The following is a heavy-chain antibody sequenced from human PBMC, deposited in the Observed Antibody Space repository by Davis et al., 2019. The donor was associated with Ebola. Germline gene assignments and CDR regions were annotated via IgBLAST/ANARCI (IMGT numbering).Heavy chain of an antibody. D-gene: IGHD2-2*01. J-gene: IGHJ4*02. V-gene: IGHV3-23*01. CDR1: EFTFSSYS. CDR2: ISGSGSTI. Sequence: PGGSLRLSCAGSEFTFSSYSMNWVRQAPGKGLEWVSVISGSGSTIHYADSVKGRFTISRDNSKSTLYLQMNSLRVEDTAVYYCVRDVLAMRQLLPGYWGQGTLVTVSS. CDR3: VRDVLAMRQLLPGY.